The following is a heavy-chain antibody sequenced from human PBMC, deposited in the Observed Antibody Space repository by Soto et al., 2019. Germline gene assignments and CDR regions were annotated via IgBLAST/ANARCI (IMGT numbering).Heavy chain of an antibody. Sequence: KPSETLSLTCTVSGGSISSYYWSWIRQPPGKGLEWIGYISYSGSTDYNPSLKSRVTISGDTSKNQFSLKVSSVTAADTAVYYCARGTSWQLPFDYWGQGTLVTVSS. D-gene: IGHD6-13*01. CDR1: GGSISSYY. J-gene: IGHJ4*02. CDR2: ISYSGST. CDR3: ARGTSWQLPFDY. V-gene: IGHV4-59*01.